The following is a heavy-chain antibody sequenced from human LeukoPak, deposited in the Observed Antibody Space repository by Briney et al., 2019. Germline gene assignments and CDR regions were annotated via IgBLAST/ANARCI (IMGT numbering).Heavy chain of an antibody. Sequence: SGTLSLTCTVSAGSISSDYWTWIRQPPGKGLEWIGYIFPSGRAYYNPSLTTRVTISVDTSKNQFSLRLTSVTAADTALYYCARRHHYSYFMDVWGKGTTVTVSS. J-gene: IGHJ6*03. CDR3: ARRHHYSYFMDV. CDR2: IFPSGRA. V-gene: IGHV4-4*09. CDR1: AGSISSDY.